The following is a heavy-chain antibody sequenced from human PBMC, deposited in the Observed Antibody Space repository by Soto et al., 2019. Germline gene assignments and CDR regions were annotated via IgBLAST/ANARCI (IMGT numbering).Heavy chain of an antibody. CDR3: ARDRRYSWSYRPQTNWFDP. CDR1: GYTFTGYY. V-gene: IGHV1-2*04. CDR2: INPNSGGT. J-gene: IGHJ5*02. D-gene: IGHD1-26*01. Sequence: ASVKVSCKASGYTFTGYYMHWVRQAPGQGLEWMGWINPNSGGTNYAQKFQGWVTMTRDTSISTAYMELSRLRSDDTAVYYCARDRRYSWSYRPQTNWFDPWGQGTLVTVSS.